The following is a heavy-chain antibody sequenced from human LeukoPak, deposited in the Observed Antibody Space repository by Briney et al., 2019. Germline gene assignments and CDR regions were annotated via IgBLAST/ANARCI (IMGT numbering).Heavy chain of an antibody. Sequence: GGSLRLSCAASGFTFSNYAMHWVRQAPGKGLEWVAFISYDGTNKYCADSVRGRFTISRDNSQSLMYLQMNSLRAEDTALYYCATLAFDAFDIWGQGTMVTVSS. CDR1: GFTFSNYA. V-gene: IGHV3-30*04. J-gene: IGHJ3*02. CDR3: ATLAFDAFDI. D-gene: IGHD3-3*02. CDR2: ISYDGTNK.